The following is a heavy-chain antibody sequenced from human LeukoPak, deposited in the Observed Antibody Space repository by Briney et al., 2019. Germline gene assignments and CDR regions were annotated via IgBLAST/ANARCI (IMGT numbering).Heavy chain of an antibody. V-gene: IGHV3-7*05. CDR3: TGSSGWARYFDY. D-gene: IGHD6-19*01. J-gene: IGHJ4*02. Sequence: GGSLRLSCAASGDYWMSWVRQAPGKGLEWVANIKQDGSEKYYVDSVKGRFTISRDNAKNSLYLQMNSLRAEDTAVYYCTGSSGWARYFDYWGQGTLVTVSS. CDR1: GDYW. CDR2: IKQDGSEK.